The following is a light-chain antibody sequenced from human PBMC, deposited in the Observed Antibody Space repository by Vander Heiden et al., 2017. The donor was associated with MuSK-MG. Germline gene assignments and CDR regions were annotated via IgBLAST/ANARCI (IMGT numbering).Light chain of an antibody. Sequence: EFVLTQSPGTLSLSPGERATLPCRASQRDDSYFAWYQQKPGQAPRLLIYYTSTRATGIPARFSGRGSGTDFTLTMSSLEPEDSAVYYCQQRRNWPPMYTFGQGTKLEIK. CDR2: YTS. V-gene: IGKV3-11*01. CDR1: QRDDSY. CDR3: QQRRNWPPMYT. J-gene: IGKJ2*01.